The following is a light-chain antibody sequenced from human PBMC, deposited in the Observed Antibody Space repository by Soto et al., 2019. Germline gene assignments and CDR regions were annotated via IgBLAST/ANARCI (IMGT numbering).Light chain of an antibody. CDR1: QSISSY. Sequence: DIQITQSPSSLSSSVGDRVTITCLASQSISSYLNWYQQKPGKAPKLLIYAASSLQSGVPSRFSGSGSGTDFTLTISSLQPEDFATYYCQQSYSTPLFGGGTKVDI. CDR3: QQSYSTPL. J-gene: IGKJ4*01. CDR2: AAS. V-gene: IGKV1-39*01.